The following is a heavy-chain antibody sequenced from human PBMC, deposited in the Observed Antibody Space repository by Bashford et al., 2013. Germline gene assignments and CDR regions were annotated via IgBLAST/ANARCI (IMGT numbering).Heavy chain of an antibody. CDR1: GYTFTSYG. Sequence: ASVKVSCKASGYTFTSYGISWVREAPGQGLEWMGWISADNGNTNYAQKFQGRVTVTRDTSTSTVYMELSSLRSEDTAVYYCARDRETDTAMVTNDYWGQGTLVTVSS. CDR3: ARDRETDTAMVTNDY. CDR2: ISADNGNT. J-gene: IGHJ4*02. D-gene: IGHD5-18*01. V-gene: IGHV1-18*04.